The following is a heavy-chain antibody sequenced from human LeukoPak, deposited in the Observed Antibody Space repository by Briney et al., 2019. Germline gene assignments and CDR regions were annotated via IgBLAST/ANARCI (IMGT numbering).Heavy chain of an antibody. CDR2: ISYDGSNT. V-gene: IGHV3-30*18. J-gene: IGHJ4*02. CDR3: AKERDISSSWYLSNYFDY. Sequence: GGSLRLSCAASGFTVSSNYMSWVRLAPGKGLEWVAVISYDGSNTYYADSVKGRFTISRDNSKNTLYLQMNSLRAEDTAVYYCAKERDISSSWYLSNYFDYWGQGTLVIVSS. CDR1: GFTVSSNY. D-gene: IGHD6-13*01.